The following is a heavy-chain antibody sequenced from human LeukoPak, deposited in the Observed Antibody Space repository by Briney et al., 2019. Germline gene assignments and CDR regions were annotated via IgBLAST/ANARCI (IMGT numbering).Heavy chain of an antibody. D-gene: IGHD3-22*01. CDR3: AQKSDYDSSGSFDY. J-gene: IGHJ4*02. CDR1: GFTFSSYG. V-gene: IGHV3-30*02. CDR2: IRYDGINK. Sequence: GGSLRLSCATSGFTFSSYGMHWVRQAPGKGLERVAFIRYDGINKYYAASVKGRFAISRANSKNTLYLQMNSLRAEDTAVYYCAQKSDYDSSGSFDYWGQGTLVTVSS.